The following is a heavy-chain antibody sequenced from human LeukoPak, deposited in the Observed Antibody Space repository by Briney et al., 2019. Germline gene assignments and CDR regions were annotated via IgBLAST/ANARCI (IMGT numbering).Heavy chain of an antibody. CDR1: GFTFNMYA. J-gene: IGHJ3*02. CDR3: VKTMVKFGGIIRADAFEI. Sequence: PGGPLRLSCSASGFTFNMYAMHWVPQAPGKGLEYPSGINNNEGTKTYEDHVRGRLTIPRDNSKNTMYLQMSSLRAEDTAVYYCVKTMVKFGGIIRADAFEIWGEGTMVSVS. CDR2: INNNEGTK. D-gene: IGHD3-16*01. V-gene: IGHV3-64D*06.